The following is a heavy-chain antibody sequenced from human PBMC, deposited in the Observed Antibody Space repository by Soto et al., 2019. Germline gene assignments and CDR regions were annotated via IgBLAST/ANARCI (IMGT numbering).Heavy chain of an antibody. D-gene: IGHD5-12*01. CDR2: ISAYNGNT. V-gene: IGHV1-18*01. J-gene: IGHJ4*02. CDR1: GYTFPSYG. CDR3: ARDQGVDIVATTVDY. Sequence: GASVKVSCKASGYTFPSYGISWVRQAPGQGLEWMGWISAYNGNTNYAQKLQGRVTMTTDTSTSTAYMELRSLRSDDTAVYYCARDQGVDIVATTVDYWGQGTQVTVSS.